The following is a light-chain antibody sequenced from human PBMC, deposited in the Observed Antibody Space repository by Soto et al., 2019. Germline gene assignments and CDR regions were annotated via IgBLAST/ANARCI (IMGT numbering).Light chain of an antibody. V-gene: IGKV3-11*01. CDR3: QQRSNWPRT. J-gene: IGKJ1*01. CDR1: QGVTTN. Sequence: EFVLTQSPGTLSLSPGERATLSCRAGQGVTTNFAWYQQKSGQSPRLLIYDVSIRATGVPARFSGTGSETDFTLTISGLQSEDSAVYYCQQRSNWPRTFGQGTKVDI. CDR2: DVS.